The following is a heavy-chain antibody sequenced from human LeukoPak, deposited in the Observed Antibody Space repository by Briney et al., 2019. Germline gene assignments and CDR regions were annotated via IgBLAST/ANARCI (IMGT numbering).Heavy chain of an antibody. Sequence: GGSLRLSCAASGFTFSSYTMNWVRQTPGKGLEWVSSIPSSSIYMYYADSVKGRFTISRDNAKNSLYLQMNSLRAEDTAVYYCARVLRYDNSVHDSFDIWGQGTMVTVSS. J-gene: IGHJ3*02. V-gene: IGHV3-21*01. CDR2: IPSSSIYM. D-gene: IGHD3-22*01. CDR1: GFTFSSYT. CDR3: ARVLRYDNSVHDSFDI.